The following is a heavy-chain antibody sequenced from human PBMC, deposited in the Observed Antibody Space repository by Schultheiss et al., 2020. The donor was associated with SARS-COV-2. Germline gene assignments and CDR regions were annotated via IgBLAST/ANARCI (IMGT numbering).Heavy chain of an antibody. Sequence: SVKVSCKASGGSFSSYAISWMRQAPGQGLEWMGGIIPIFGTTNYAQKFQGRVTITADESTSTAYMELSRLRSDDTAVYYCARERIPQRRPYYYYYMDVWGKGTTVTVSS. CDR1: GGSFSSYA. J-gene: IGHJ6*03. V-gene: IGHV1-69*13. D-gene: IGHD6-25*01. CDR2: IIPIFGTT. CDR3: ARERIPQRRPYYYYYMDV.